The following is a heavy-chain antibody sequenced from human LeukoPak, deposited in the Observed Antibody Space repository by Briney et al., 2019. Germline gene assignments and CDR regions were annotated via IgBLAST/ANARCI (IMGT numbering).Heavy chain of an antibody. CDR1: GGYIGSYY. J-gene: IGHJ6*03. CDR3: AREADYGDYSKSFYYMDV. D-gene: IGHD4-17*01. V-gene: IGHV4-4*07. CDR2: IHTSENT. Sequence: ETLSLTCTVSGGYIGSYYWSWIRQAAGKGLEWIGRIHTSENTDYNPSLKSRVTMSVDMSTSQFSLRLTSVTAADTAVYYCAREADYGDYSKSFYYMDVWGKGTTVTVSS.